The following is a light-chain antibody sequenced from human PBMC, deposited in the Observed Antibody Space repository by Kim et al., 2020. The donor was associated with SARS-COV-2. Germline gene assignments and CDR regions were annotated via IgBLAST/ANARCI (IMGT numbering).Light chain of an antibody. CDR1: QDIFTY. CDR2: GAS. J-gene: IGKJ1*01. CDR3: QQSRETPWT. V-gene: IGKV1-39*01. Sequence: IQMTQSPSSLSASVGDIVTITCRASQDIFTYLNWYQQKVGKPPQVLIFGASRIHTGVPARFSAFGSGTHFTLTINGLQPEDFATYYCQQSRETPWTFGLGTKVDIK.